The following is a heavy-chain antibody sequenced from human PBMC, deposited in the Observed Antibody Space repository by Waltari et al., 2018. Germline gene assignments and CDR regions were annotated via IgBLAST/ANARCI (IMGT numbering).Heavy chain of an antibody. CDR1: GFTFSSYA. CDR2: ISYDGSNK. J-gene: IGHJ5*02. V-gene: IGHV3-30-3*01. CDR3: ARDAYSSIRTWFDP. D-gene: IGHD6-13*01. Sequence: QVQLVESGGGVVQPGRSLRLSCAASGFTFSSYAMPWVRQAPGKGLEWVAVISYDGSNKYYADSVKGRFTISRDNSKNTLYLQMNSLRAEDTAVYYCARDAYSSIRTWFDPWGQGTLVTVSS.